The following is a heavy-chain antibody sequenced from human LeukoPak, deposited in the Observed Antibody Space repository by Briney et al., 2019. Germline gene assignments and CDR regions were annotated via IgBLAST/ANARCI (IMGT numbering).Heavy chain of an antibody. V-gene: IGHV4-39*01. Sequence: PSETLSLTCSVSGGSISRSSYCWTWIRQSPGRGLEWIGNTYYSGSTLYNPSLKSRVTTSVDTSKNQFSLRLTSVTAADTAVYYCARPRGDLWSGYDCWAQGVLVTVSP. CDR1: GGSISRSSYC. D-gene: IGHD3-3*01. CDR3: ARPRGDLWSGYDC. J-gene: IGHJ4*02. CDR2: TYYSGST.